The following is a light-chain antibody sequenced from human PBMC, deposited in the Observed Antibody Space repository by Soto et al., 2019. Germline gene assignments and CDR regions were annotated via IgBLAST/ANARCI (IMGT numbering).Light chain of an antibody. V-gene: IGKV1-5*01. CDR2: DAS. CDR3: QQYDNLPLI. Sequence: DIQMTQSPSTLSASVGDRVTITCRASQSISSWLAWYQQKPGKAPKLLIYDASSLESGVPSRFSGSGSGTDFTFTISSLQPEDFATYYCQQYDNLPLIFGQGTRLEIK. J-gene: IGKJ5*01. CDR1: QSISSW.